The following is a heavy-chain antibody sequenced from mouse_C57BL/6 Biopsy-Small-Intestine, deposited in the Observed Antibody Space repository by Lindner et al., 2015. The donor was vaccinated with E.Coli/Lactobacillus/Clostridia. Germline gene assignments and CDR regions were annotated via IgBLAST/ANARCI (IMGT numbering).Heavy chain of an antibody. V-gene: IGHV1-84*02. CDR1: GYTFNAYY. Sequence: SVKVSCKTSGYTFNAYYIYWVRQAPGQGLEWMGWINPHNGGTNYAQKFQDWVTMTRDTSISTVYMELRRLRSDDTAVYFCARDRGESDYVRDGLDVWGQGTTVTASS. J-gene: IGHJ1*01. CDR3: ARDRGESDYVRDGLDV. CDR2: INPHNGGT. D-gene: IGHD2-13*01.